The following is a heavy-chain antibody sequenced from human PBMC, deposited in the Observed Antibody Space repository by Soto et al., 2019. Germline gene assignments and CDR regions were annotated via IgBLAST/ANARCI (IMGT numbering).Heavy chain of an antibody. V-gene: IGHV3-21*01. D-gene: IGHD3-22*01. CDR2: FVSSTGST. Sequence: GGSLRLSCAASGFTFSSYTMNWVRQAPGKGLEWISTFVSSTGSTFYAESVEGRFTISKDNAKNSLYLQMNSLRAEDTAVYYCASLTRHSSGYPDVDYWGQGTLVTVSS. CDR1: GFTFSSYT. J-gene: IGHJ4*02. CDR3: ASLTRHSSGYPDVDY.